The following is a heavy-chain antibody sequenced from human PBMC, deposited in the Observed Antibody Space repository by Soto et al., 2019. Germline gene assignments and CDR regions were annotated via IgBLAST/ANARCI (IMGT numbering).Heavy chain of an antibody. CDR2: ITTSGSTM. J-gene: IGHJ4*02. CDR3: ARNGDEITGMIDY. D-gene: IGHD1-20*01. CDR1: GFTFSSYG. Sequence: VGSLRLSCAASGFTFSSYGMNWVRQAPGKGLEWVSRITTSGSTMYYADSVKGRFTISRDNAKNSLYLQMNILRAEATAVYFCARNGDEITGMIDYWGQGTLVTVSS. V-gene: IGHV3-48*01.